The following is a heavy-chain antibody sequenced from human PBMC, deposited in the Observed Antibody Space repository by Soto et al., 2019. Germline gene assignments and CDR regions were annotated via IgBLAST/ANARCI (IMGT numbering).Heavy chain of an antibody. V-gene: IGHV1-18*01. CDR3: AWTRYFDWLSQSNNWFDP. J-gene: IGHJ5*02. CDR1: GYTFTSYG. Sequence: ASVKVSCKAPGYTFTSYGISWVRQAPGQGLEWMGWISAYNGNTNYAQKLQGRVTMTTDTSTSTAYMELRSLRSDDTAVYYCAWTRYFDWLSQSNNWFDPWGQGTLVTVSS. CDR2: ISAYNGNT. D-gene: IGHD3-9*01.